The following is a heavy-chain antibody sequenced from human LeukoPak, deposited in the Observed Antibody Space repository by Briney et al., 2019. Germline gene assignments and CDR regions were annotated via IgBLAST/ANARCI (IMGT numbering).Heavy chain of an antibody. CDR1: GGSISSYY. CDR3: ASQGGLWSPFDY. D-gene: IGHD3-16*01. V-gene: IGHV4-4*07. Sequence: SEILSLTCTVSGGSISSYYWSWIRQPAGKGLERIGRIYTSGSTNYNPSLKSRVTMSVDTSKNQFSLKLSSVTAADTAVYYCASQGGLWSPFDYWGQGTLVTVSS. J-gene: IGHJ4*02. CDR2: IYTSGST.